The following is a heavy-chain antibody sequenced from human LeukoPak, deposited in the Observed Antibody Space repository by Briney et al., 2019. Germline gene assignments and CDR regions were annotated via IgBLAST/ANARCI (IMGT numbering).Heavy chain of an antibody. Sequence: GGSLRLSCAASGFTFSNSAMSWVRQGPGKGLEWVSGISGSGGDTYYADSVKGRFIISRDNSMNTLYVHMNSLRAEDTAVYFCAKGAVAGLFYYYGMDVWGQGTTVTVSS. J-gene: IGHJ6*02. CDR1: GFTFSNSA. CDR3: AKGAVAGLFYYYGMDV. D-gene: IGHD6-19*01. CDR2: ISGSGGDT. V-gene: IGHV3-23*01.